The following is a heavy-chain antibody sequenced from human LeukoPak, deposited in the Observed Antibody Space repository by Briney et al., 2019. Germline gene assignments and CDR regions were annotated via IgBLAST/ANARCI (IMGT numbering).Heavy chain of an antibody. CDR2: ISISSTTI. CDR3: ARDRDSSGWYGGY. CDR1: GFTFSSYS. J-gene: IGHJ4*02. D-gene: IGHD6-19*01. V-gene: IGHV3-48*04. Sequence: GGSLRLSCAASGFTFSSYSMNWVRQAPGKGLEWVSYISISSTTIYYADSVKGRFTISRDNAKNSLYLQMNSLRAEDTAVYYCARDRDSSGWYGGYWGQGTLVTVSS.